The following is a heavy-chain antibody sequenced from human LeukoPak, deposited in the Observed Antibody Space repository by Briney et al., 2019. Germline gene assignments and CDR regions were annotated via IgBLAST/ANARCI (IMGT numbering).Heavy chain of an antibody. D-gene: IGHD1-26*01. CDR1: GFTFSSYA. CDR3: ARDLREVDWWELPDAFDI. CDR2: ISSSSSYI. Sequence: PGGSLRLSCAASGFTFSSYAMSWVRQAPGKGLEWVSSISSSSSYIYYADSVKGRFTISRDNAKNSLYLQMNSLRAEDTAVYYCARDLREVDWWELPDAFDIWGQGTMVTVSS. J-gene: IGHJ3*02. V-gene: IGHV3-21*01.